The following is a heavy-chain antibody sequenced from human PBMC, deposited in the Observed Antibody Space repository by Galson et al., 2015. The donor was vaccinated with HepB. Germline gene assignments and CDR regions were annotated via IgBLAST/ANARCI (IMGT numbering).Heavy chain of an antibody. CDR1: GYKFSSYG. CDR3: ARDGVMGWSRSKRYFDI. J-gene: IGHJ3*02. V-gene: IGHV1-18*04. CDR2: ISTYNGDT. D-gene: IGHD3-3*01. Sequence: SVKVSCKASGYKFSSYGLNWVRQAPGQGLEWMGWISTYNGDTNCPKKFQGRVSMTTDTSTNTAYMELRSLTTGDTAMYYCARDGVMGWSRSKRYFDIWGQGTMVTVSS.